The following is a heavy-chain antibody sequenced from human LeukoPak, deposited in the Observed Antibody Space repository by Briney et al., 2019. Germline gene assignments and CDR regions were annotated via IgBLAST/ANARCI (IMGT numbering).Heavy chain of an antibody. CDR2: ISGSSETI. V-gene: IGHV3-48*01. CDR3: ASEFFPATTDPRDY. Sequence: GGSLRLSCAASGFSFSSNGMNWVRQPPGKGLEWLSFISGSSETIYYADSVKGRFTISRGNARKSLYLQMNTLRAEDTAVYYCASEFFPATTDPRDYWGQGTLVVIVSS. CDR1: GFSFSSNG. D-gene: IGHD3-3*01. J-gene: IGHJ4*02.